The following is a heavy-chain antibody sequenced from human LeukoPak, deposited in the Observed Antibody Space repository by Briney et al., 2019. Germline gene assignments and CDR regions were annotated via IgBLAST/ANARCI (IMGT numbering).Heavy chain of an antibody. J-gene: IGHJ4*02. V-gene: IGHV3-33*01. CDR3: ARDRGAYGDYFDY. CDR2: IWYDGSNK. Sequence: GGSLRLSCAASGFTFSSYGMHWVRQAPGEGLEWVAVIWYDGSNKYYADSVKGRFTISRDNSKNTLYLQMNSLRAEDTAVYYCARDRGAYGDYFDYWGQGTLVTVSS. CDR1: GFTFSSYG. D-gene: IGHD4-17*01.